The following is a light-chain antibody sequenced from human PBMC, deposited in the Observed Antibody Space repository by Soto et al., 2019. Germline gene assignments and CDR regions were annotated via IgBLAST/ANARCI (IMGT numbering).Light chain of an antibody. CDR1: RSNIGRNF. Sequence: QSVLTQSPSASGTPGQRVTISCSGSRSNIGRNFAYWYQHVPGTAPRLLIQRNNERPSGVPDRFSGSKSGNTASLTVSGLQVEDEADYYCSSFEASNNLLFGGGTKLTVL. V-gene: IGLV1-47*01. CDR3: SSFEASNNLL. J-gene: IGLJ2*01. CDR2: RNN.